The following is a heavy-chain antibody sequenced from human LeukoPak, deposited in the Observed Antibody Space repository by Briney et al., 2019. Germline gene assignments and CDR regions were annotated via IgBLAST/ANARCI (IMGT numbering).Heavy chain of an antibody. D-gene: IGHD3-10*01. CDR1: GFTFSSYA. CDR2: ISGIGGST. CDR3: AKDTQYYHPSGSYFY. V-gene: IGHV3-23*01. Sequence: GGSLRLACAASGFTFSSYAIGWVRQAPGRGRGWVSAISGIGGSTYYPDSVKGRFTISRDNSKHTLYLQMHSLRAEDTPVHYCAKDTQYYHPSGSYFYRGQGTLVTVPS. J-gene: IGHJ4*02.